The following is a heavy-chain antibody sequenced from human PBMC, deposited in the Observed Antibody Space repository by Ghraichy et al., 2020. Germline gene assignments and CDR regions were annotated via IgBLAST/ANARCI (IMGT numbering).Heavy chain of an antibody. J-gene: IGHJ4*02. CDR2: ISGSGTII. Sequence: GESLNISCVASEFTLGDYYMIWIRQAPGRGLEWVSYISGSGTIIYYADSVKGRFTISRDNAKNSLYLQMNSLRAEDTAMYYCARDLRNGGADCWGQGTLVTVSS. V-gene: IGHV3-11*01. CDR3: ARDLRNGGADC. D-gene: IGHD1-1*01. CDR1: EFTLGDYY.